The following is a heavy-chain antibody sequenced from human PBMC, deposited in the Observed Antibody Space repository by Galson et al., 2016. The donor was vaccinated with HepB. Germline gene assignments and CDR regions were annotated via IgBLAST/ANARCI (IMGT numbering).Heavy chain of an antibody. CDR1: GFPFSKYW. CDR2: INTDGSST. CDR3: TRVHREGIAAAGFQI. Sequence: SLRLSCAASGFPFSKYWMHWVRQAPGKGLVWVPRINTDGSSTTYADSVKGRFTISRDNAKNTLYLQMNSLRAEETALYHCTRVHREGIAAAGFQIWGQGTLVTVSS. J-gene: IGHJ4*02. D-gene: IGHD6-13*01. V-gene: IGHV3-74*01.